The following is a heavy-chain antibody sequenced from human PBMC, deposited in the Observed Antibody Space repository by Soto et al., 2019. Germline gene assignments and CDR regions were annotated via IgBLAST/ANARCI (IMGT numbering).Heavy chain of an antibody. D-gene: IGHD3-22*01. V-gene: IGHV1-46*01. J-gene: IGHJ4*02. CDR2: INPSDGST. Sequence: ASVKVSCKASGYTFTNYYMHWVRQAPGQGLEWMGVINPSDGSTTYAQKSQGRVTMTRDTSTSTVYMGLSSLRSEDTAVYYCARDQGGYSGTSGNIPLWFLGYFDYWGQGTLVTSPQ. CDR3: ARDQGGYSGTSGNIPLWFLGYFDY. CDR1: GYTFTNYY.